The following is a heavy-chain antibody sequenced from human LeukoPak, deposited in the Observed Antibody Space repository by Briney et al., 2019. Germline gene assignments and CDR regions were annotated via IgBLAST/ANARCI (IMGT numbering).Heavy chain of an antibody. D-gene: IGHD3-10*01. CDR3: AKNFFGSGSYVLVFDP. J-gene: IGHJ5*02. CDR1: GYTFAGHY. V-gene: IGHV1-2*02. CDR2: INPNSGGT. Sequence: ASVKVSCKASGYTFAGHYMHWVRQAPGQGLEWLGWINPNSGGTNYAQKFQDRVTMTRDTSISTAYMELSSLTSDDSAVYYCAKNFFGSGSYVLVFDPWGQGTLVTVSS.